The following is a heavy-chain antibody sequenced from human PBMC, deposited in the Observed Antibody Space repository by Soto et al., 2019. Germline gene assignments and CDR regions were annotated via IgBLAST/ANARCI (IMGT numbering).Heavy chain of an antibody. J-gene: IGHJ4*02. CDR1: GGSISSYY. CDR3: ERVKSGSYFDS. CDR2: IYYSGST. Sequence: SETLSLTCTVSGGSISSYYWSWIRQPPGKGLEWIGYIYYSGSTNYNPSLKSRVAMSVDTSKNQFSLKLSSVTAADTAVYYCERVKSGSYFDSWGQGTLVTVSS. V-gene: IGHV4-59*01. D-gene: IGHD1-26*01.